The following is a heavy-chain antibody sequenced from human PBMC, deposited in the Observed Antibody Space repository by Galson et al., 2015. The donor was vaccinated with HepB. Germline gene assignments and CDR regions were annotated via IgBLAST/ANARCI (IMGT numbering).Heavy chain of an antibody. D-gene: IGHD4/OR15-4a*01. CDR1: GFTFGSYS. CDR3: ARDRNDYGADRYFKPPDY. Sequence: SLRLSCAASGFTFGSYSTNWVRQAPGKGLEWVSSISSSSNYIYHADSVKGRFTISRDNSKNILYLQMNRLRPEDTAVYYCARDRNDYGADRYFKPPDYWGQGTLVTVSS. V-gene: IGHV3-21*01. CDR2: ISSSSNYI. J-gene: IGHJ4*02.